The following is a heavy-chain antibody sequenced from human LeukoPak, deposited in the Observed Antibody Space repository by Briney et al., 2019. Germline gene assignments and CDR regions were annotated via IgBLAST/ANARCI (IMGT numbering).Heavy chain of an antibody. CDR2: INPFGGST. Sequence: ASVKVSCKSSGYTFNNYYMCWVRQAPGQGLEWVGTINPFGGSTTYAQKFQGRVTITADESTSTAYMELSSLRSEDTAVYYCARDDGRFSSSRLKTPFDYWGQGTLVTVSS. J-gene: IGHJ4*02. D-gene: IGHD6-13*01. CDR3: ARDDGRFSSSRLKTPFDY. CDR1: GYTFNNYY. V-gene: IGHV1-46*02.